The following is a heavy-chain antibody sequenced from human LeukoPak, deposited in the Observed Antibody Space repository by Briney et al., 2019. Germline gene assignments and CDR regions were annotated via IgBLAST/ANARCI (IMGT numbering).Heavy chain of an antibody. CDR3: ARVSRDGCVRDYFDY. Sequence: GGSLRLSCAASGFTFSSYWMHWVRQAPGKGLVWVSRINSDGSSTSYADSVKGRFTISRDNAKNTLYLQMNSLRAEDTAVYYCARVSRDGCVRDYFDYWGQGTLVTVSS. CDR2: INSDGSST. J-gene: IGHJ4*02. D-gene: IGHD5-24*01. CDR1: GFTFSSYW. V-gene: IGHV3-74*01.